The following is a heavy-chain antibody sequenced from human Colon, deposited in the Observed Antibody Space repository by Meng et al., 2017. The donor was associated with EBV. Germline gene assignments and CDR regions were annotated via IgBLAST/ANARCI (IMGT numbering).Heavy chain of an antibody. J-gene: IGHJ4*02. CDR2: IYHSGRT. V-gene: IGHV4-4*02. D-gene: IGHD5-18*01. CDR3: ARGGYYSFDY. CDR1: GGSISSVYW. Sequence: GRLQESGPGLVKPSGSLSLTCAVSGGSISSVYWWTWVRQSPGKGLEWIGEIYHSGRTNYNPSLKSRVTISVDKSKNQFSLKLTSVTAADTAVYYCARGGYYSFDYWGQRTLVTVSS.